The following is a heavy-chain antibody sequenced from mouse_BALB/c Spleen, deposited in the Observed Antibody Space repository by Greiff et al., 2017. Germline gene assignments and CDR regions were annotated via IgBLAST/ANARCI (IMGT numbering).Heavy chain of an antibody. CDR3: NAYDSTTH. CDR1: GFNIKDYY. V-gene: IGHV14-4*02. D-gene: IGHD2-4*01. Sequence: VQLQQSGAELVRSGASVKLSCTASGFNIKDYYMHWVKQRPEQGLEWIGWIDPENGDTEYAPKFQGKATMTADTSSNTAYLQLSSLTSEDTAVYYCNAYDSTTHWGQGTTLTVSS. J-gene: IGHJ2*01. CDR2: IDPENGDT.